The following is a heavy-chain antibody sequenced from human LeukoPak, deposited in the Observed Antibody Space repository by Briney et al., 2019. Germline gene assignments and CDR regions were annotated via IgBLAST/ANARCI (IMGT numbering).Heavy chain of an antibody. CDR3: AKDGYYDLDAFDI. D-gene: IGHD3-22*01. J-gene: IGHJ3*02. Sequence: PGGSLRLSCAASGFTFSSYGMHWVRQAPGKGLEWVAFIRYDGSNKYYADSVKGRFTISRDNSKNTLYLQMNSLRTEDTAVYYCAKDGYYDLDAFDIWGQGTVVTVSS. CDR1: GFTFSSYG. V-gene: IGHV3-30*02. CDR2: IRYDGSNK.